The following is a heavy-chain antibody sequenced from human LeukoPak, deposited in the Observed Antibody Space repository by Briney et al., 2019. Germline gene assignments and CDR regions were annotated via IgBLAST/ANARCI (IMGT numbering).Heavy chain of an antibody. CDR2: IYLSGGST. D-gene: IGHD2-21*02. CDR1: GYIFTSYY. Sequence: ASVKLSCKASGYIFTSYYMHLVRQAPGQGPEWMGKIYLSGGSTSYAQKFQGRVTMTRDTSTSTVYMELSSLRSEDTAEYYCARYRCGGDCHFDYWGQGALVTVSS. J-gene: IGHJ4*02. CDR3: ARYRCGGDCHFDY. V-gene: IGHV1-46*01.